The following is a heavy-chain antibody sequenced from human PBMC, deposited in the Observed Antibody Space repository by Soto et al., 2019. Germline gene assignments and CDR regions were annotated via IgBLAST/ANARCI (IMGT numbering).Heavy chain of an antibody. J-gene: IGHJ5*02. Sequence: QLQLQESGPGLVKPSETLSLTCTVSGGSISSSSFHWGWIRQPPGKGLEWIGRIYYSGSTYYSPSLKGLVTISVDTSKNQFSLKLSSVTAADPAVYYCARRERAAGTDWWFDPWGQGTLVTVSS. V-gene: IGHV4-39*01. D-gene: IGHD6-13*01. CDR3: ARRERAAGTDWWFDP. CDR2: IYYSGST. CDR1: GGSISSSSFH.